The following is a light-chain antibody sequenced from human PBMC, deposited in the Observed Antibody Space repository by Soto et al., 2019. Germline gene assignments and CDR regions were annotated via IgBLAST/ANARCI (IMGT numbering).Light chain of an antibody. CDR2: GAS. J-gene: IGKJ1*01. V-gene: IGKV3-15*01. Sequence: EMLMTQSPATLSVSPGERATLSCGGSQSASTTVAWYQQKSGQPPRLLIYGASTRATGIPARFSGSGSGTEFTLTISSLKSEDSAIYYCQQYNNWHSWTFGQGTKVDIK. CDR1: QSASTT. CDR3: QQYNNWHSWT.